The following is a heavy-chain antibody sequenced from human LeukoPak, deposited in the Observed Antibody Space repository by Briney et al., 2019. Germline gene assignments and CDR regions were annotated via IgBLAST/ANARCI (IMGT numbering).Heavy chain of an antibody. J-gene: IGHJ3*02. CDR1: GYIFTAYY. Sequence: ASVNVSCKASGYIFTAYYIHWVRQAPGQGLEWMGWINPNSGGTNYAQKFQGRVTMTRDTSISTAYMQLSRLRSDDTAVYYCARDYYDSSGFGAFDIWGQGTMVTVSS. CDR3: ARDYYDSSGFGAFDI. CDR2: INPNSGGT. V-gene: IGHV1-2*02. D-gene: IGHD3-22*01.